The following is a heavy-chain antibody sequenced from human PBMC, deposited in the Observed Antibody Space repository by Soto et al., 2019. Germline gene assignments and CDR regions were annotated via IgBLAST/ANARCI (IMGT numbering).Heavy chain of an antibody. CDR3: ARDWGLTVGDYYGMDV. CDR2: IIPIFGTA. Sequence: QVQLVQSGAEVKKPGSSVKVSCKASGGTFSSYAISWVRQAPGQGLEWMGGIIPIFGTANYAHKCQGRVTMTADESTSTAYMELSSLRSEDTAVYYCARDWGLTVGDYYGMDVWGQGTTVTVSS. CDR1: GGTFSSYA. J-gene: IGHJ6*02. V-gene: IGHV1-69*01. D-gene: IGHD1-26*01.